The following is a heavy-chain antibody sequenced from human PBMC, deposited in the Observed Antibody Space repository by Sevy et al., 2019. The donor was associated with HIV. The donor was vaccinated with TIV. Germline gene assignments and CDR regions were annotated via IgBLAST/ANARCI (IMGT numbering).Heavy chain of an antibody. J-gene: IGHJ4*02. D-gene: IGHD6-13*01. V-gene: IGHV3-23*01. CDR2: ISGSGGST. CDR3: AKASSYSSSWSYFDY. Sequence: GGSLRLSCAASGFTFSSYAMNWVRQAPGKGLEWVSAISGSGGSTYYADSVKGRFTISRDNSKNTLYLQMNSLRAEDTAVYYCAKASSYSSSWSYFDYWGQGTLVTVSS. CDR1: GFTFSSYA.